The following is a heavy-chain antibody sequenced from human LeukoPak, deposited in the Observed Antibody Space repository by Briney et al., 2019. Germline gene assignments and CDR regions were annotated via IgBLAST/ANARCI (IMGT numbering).Heavy chain of an antibody. CDR1: GFIFSKYP. J-gene: IGHJ4*02. CDR2: VSGSGDRT. Sequence: GGSLRLSCAASGFIFSKYPMAWVRQAPGKGPEWVAAVSGSGDRTIYADFVKGRFTISRDNSKNTLSLQMNSLKVGDTALYYCAKELWEGSGYVDYWGQGILVTVSS. V-gene: IGHV3-23*01. CDR3: AKELWEGSGYVDY. D-gene: IGHD3-3*01.